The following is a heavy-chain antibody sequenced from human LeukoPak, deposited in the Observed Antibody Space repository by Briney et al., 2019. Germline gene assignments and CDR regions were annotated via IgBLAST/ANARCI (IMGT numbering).Heavy chain of an antibody. CDR3: AKKATVTKNHAEYFFDC. J-gene: IGHJ4*02. CDR1: GFTFSSYA. Sequence: GGSLRLSCAASGFTFSSYAMSWVRQAPGKGLEWVSAISGSGGSTYYADSVKGRFTISRDDSKNTLYLQMNSLRAEDTAVYYCAKKATVTKNHAEYFFDCWGQGTLVTVSS. D-gene: IGHD4-11*01. V-gene: IGHV3-23*01. CDR2: ISGSGGST.